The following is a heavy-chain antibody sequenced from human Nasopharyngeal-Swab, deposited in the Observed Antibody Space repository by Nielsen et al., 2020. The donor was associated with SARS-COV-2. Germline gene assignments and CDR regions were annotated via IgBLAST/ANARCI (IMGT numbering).Heavy chain of an antibody. D-gene: IGHD1-26*01. CDR2: TSFDGSNK. CDR1: GFTFRIYG. V-gene: IGHV3-30*05. J-gene: IGHJ6*03. CDR3: AKGLRVGSAYYFYYYMDV. Sequence: GESLKISCATSGFTFRIYGMHWVRQAPGKGLECVAVTSFDGSNKSYADSVKGRFTISKDYAQNTLYLHMNSLRAEDTAVYYCAKGLRVGSAYYFYYYMDVWGKGTTVTVSS.